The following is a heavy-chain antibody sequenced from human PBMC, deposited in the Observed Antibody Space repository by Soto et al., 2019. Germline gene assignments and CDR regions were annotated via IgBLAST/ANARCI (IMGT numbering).Heavy chain of an antibody. D-gene: IGHD2-15*01. CDR2: IYHSGST. CDR1: GDSISSPNW. CDR3: ARHEDYSPFDY. Sequence: QVQLQESGPGLVKPSGTLSLTCGISGDSISSPNWWTWVRQPPGEGLEWIGEIYHSGSTNYNPSLKSRVTISLDKSKNQFSLRLRSLTAADTAIYYCARHEDYSPFDYWGRESWSPSPQ. V-gene: IGHV4-4*02. J-gene: IGHJ4*02.